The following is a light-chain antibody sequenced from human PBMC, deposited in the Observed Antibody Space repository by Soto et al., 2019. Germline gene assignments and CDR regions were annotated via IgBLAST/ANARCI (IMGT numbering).Light chain of an antibody. CDR1: SSDGGSYNY. J-gene: IGLJ1*01. V-gene: IGLV2-14*01. CDR2: DVT. Sequence: QSVLTQPASVSGAPGQSITISCTGNSSDGGSYNYVSWYQQHPVKAPKLMIYDVTNRPSGVSDRFSGSKSGNTASLTISGLQAEDEADYYCSSYTSSSTPYVFGTGTKVTV. CDR3: SSYTSSSTPYV.